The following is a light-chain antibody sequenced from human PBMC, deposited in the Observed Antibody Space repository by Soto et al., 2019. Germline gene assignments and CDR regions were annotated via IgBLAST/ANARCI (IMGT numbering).Light chain of an antibody. V-gene: IGKV3-20*01. CDR2: GVS. Sequence: EVVMRQSPATLSVSPGEGATLSCRASQSVIGRQLAWYQHKPGQAPRLLMFGVSNRATGIPDRFTGSGSGTDFTLTISRLEPEDFAVYYCQVYGPSPPITFGQGTRLEIK. CDR1: QSVIGRQ. J-gene: IGKJ5*01. CDR3: QVYGPSPPIT.